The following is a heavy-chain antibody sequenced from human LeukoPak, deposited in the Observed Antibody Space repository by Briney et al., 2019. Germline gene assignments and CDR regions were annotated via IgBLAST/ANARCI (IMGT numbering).Heavy chain of an antibody. D-gene: IGHD5-18*01. Sequence: GGSLRLSCAASGLTFSSYAMSWVRQAPGKGLEWVSAISGSGGSTYYADSVKGRFTISRDNSKNTLYLQMNSLRAEDTAVYYCAKDLRRNSYGSDYWGQGTLVTVSS. J-gene: IGHJ4*02. V-gene: IGHV3-23*01. CDR1: GLTFSSYA. CDR2: ISGSGGST. CDR3: AKDLRRNSYGSDY.